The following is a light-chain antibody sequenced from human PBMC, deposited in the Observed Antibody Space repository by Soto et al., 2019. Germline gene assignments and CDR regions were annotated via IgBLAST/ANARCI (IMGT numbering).Light chain of an antibody. Sequence: PEEIATLSCRASQSVSSYLAWYQQKPGQAPRLLIYGASSRATGIPDRFSGSGSGTDFTLTISRLEPEDFAVYYCHQYDSWTFGQGTKVDI. CDR2: GAS. CDR1: QSVSSY. V-gene: IGKV3-20*01. CDR3: HQYDSWT. J-gene: IGKJ1*01.